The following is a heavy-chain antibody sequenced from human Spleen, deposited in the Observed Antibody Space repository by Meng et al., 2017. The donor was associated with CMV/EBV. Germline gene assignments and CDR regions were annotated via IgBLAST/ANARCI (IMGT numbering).Heavy chain of an antibody. CDR3: ARDRSIWFDP. CDR2: ISPYNGNT. J-gene: IGHJ5*02. CDR1: GCGFTSYG. D-gene: IGHD1-26*01. Sequence: VSCKTSGCGFTSYGISWVRQAPGQGLEWMGRISPYNGNTNYPQKFKGRVILTTETSTTTAYMELRSLRSDDTAVYYCARDRSIWFDPWGQGTLVTVSS. V-gene: IGHV1-18*01.